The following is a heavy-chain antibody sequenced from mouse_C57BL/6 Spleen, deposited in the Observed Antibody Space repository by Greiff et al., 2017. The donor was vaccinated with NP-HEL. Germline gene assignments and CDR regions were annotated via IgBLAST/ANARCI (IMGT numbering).Heavy chain of an antibody. CDR1: GYTFTSYW. V-gene: IGHV1-69*01. J-gene: IGHJ2*01. CDR2: IDPSDSYT. D-gene: IGHD2-3*01. Sequence: VQLQQPGAELVMPGASVKLSCKASGYTFTSYWMHWVKQRPGQGLEWTGEIDPSDSYTNYNQKFKGKSTLTVDKSSSTAYMQLSSLTSEDSAVYYCARKYDGYYDYFDYWGQGTTLTVSS. CDR3: ARKYDGYYDYFDY.